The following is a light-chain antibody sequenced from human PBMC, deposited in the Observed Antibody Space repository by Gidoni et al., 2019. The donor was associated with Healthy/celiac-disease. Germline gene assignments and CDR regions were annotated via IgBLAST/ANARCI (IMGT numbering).Light chain of an antibody. J-gene: IGKJ1*01. CDR1: QSISSY. Sequence: DIQMTQSPSSLSASVGDRVTITCRASQSISSYLNWYQQKPGKAPKLLIYAASSLQSGVPSRFSGSGSGTDFTLTISSLQPEEFATYYCQQSYSTLWTFGQXTKVEIK. CDR2: AAS. CDR3: QQSYSTLWT. V-gene: IGKV1-39*01.